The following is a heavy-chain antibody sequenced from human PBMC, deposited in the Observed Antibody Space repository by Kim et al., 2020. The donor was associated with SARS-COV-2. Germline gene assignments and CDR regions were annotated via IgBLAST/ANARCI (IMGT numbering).Heavy chain of an antibody. Sequence: GGSLRLSCAASGFTFSRYWMGWVRQAPGKGLEWVANIKQDGSEKYYVDSVKGRFTISRDNAKNSLYLQMNSLRDEDTAMYYCATGGFVHWLLEYWGQGTLVTVSS. J-gene: IGHJ4*02. D-gene: IGHD3-3*01. V-gene: IGHV3-7*03. CDR2: IKQDGSEK. CDR3: ATGGFVHWLLEY. CDR1: GFTFSRYW.